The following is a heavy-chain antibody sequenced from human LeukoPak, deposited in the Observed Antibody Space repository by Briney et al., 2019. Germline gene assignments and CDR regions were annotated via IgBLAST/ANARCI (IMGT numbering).Heavy chain of an antibody. CDR1: GFTFTSSA. V-gene: IGHV1-58*02. J-gene: IGHJ3*02. CDR3: AATLGYCSGGSCPGVAFDI. D-gene: IGHD2-15*01. CDR2: IVVGSGNT. Sequence: GTSVKVSCKASGFTFTSSAMQWVRQARGQRLEWIGWIVVGSGNTNYAQKFQERVTITRDMSTSTAYMELSSLRSEDMAVYYCAATLGYCSGGSCPGVAFDIWGQGTMVTVSS.